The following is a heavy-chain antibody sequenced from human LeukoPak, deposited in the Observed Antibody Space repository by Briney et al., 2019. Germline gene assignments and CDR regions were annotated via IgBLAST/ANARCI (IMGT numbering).Heavy chain of an antibody. CDR3: AKDLICFDY. CDR1: GFTVSSYA. Sequence: GGSLRLSCAASGFTVSSYAMNWVRQAPGKGLEWVSTFSGSGGSTNYADSVKGRFTISRDNSKNTLSLQMNSLRAEDTAIYYCAKDLICFDYWGQGTLVTVSS. D-gene: IGHD2-21*01. J-gene: IGHJ4*02. CDR2: FSGSGGST. V-gene: IGHV3-23*01.